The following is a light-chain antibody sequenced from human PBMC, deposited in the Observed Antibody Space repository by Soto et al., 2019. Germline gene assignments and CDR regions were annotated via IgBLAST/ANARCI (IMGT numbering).Light chain of an antibody. CDR1: QSLSQW. J-gene: IGKJ4*01. CDR3: QQYNIFPLT. CDR2: QAS. V-gene: IGKV1-5*03. Sequence: DIQMTQSPSTLSASVGDRVTITCRASQSLSQWLAWYQQKPGKAPKLLIYQASNLEDGVPSRFSGSGSGTEFTLTISGLQPDDFATYFCQQYNIFPLTFGGGTKVEI.